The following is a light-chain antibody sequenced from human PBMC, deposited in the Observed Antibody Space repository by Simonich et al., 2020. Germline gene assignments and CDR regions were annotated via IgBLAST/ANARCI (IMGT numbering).Light chain of an antibody. CDR2: GNS. V-gene: IGLV1-40*01. CDR1: SSNIGAGYD. CDR3: QSYDSSLSGSV. Sequence: QSVLTQPPSVSGAPGQRVTISCTGSSSNIGAGYDVHWYQQLPGTAPKLLIYGNSNRPSGVPYRVSGSKSGTSASLAITGLQAEDEADYYCQSYDSSLSGSVFGGGTKLTVL. J-gene: IGLJ2*01.